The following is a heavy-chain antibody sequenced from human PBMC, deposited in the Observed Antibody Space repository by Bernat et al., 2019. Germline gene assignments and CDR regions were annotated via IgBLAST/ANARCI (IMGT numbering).Heavy chain of an antibody. V-gene: IGHV3-48*01. CDR1: GFTFSSYS. Sequence: EVQLVESGGGLVQPGGSLRLSCAASGFTFSSYSMNRVRQAPGKGLEWVSYISSSSSTIYYADSVKGRFTISRDNAKNSLYLQMNSLRAEDTAVYYCARGGTPGSWYLYYYGMDVWGQGTTVTVSS. J-gene: IGHJ6*02. CDR3: ARGGTPGSWYLYYYGMDV. CDR2: ISSSSSTI. D-gene: IGHD6-13*01.